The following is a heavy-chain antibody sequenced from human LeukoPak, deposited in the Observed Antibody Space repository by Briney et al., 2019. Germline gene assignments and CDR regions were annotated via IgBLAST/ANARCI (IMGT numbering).Heavy chain of an antibody. CDR2: ISSSSSYI. J-gene: IGHJ5*02. Sequence: GGSLRLSCAASGFTFSSYSMNWVRQAPGKGLEWVSSISSSSSYIYYADSVKGRFTISRDNAKNSLYLQMNSLRAEDTAVYYCARDVPPMQQLRYSTNWFDPWGQGTLVTVSS. V-gene: IGHV3-21*01. D-gene: IGHD6-13*01. CDR1: GFTFSSYS. CDR3: ARDVPPMQQLRYSTNWFDP.